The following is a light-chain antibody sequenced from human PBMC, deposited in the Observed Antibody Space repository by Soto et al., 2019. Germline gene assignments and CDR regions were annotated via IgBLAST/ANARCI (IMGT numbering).Light chain of an antibody. V-gene: IGLV1-51*01. CDR3: GTWDGVLSAGV. J-gene: IGLJ2*01. Sequence: QSILTQPPSVSAAAGQTVTISCSGSGSNIAYNLVSWYQQLPKTAPKLLIPANDEGPSGIRDRFSASKSGTSATLAITGLRPGAKAFYYCGTWDGVLSAGVFGGGTKRPFL. CDR1: GSNIAYNL. CDR2: AND.